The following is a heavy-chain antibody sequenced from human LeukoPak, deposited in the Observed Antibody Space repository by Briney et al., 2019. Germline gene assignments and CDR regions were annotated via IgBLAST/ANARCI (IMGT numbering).Heavy chain of an antibody. J-gene: IGHJ3*01. CDR3: ARRYCSTTNCYAFDA. D-gene: IGHD2-2*01. CDR2: ISSSSTYT. V-gene: IGHV3-21*01. Sequence: GGSLRLSCAASGFTFSTYSMNWVRLAPGKGLEWVSSISSSSTYTYYAESVKGRLTISRDNAKNSLYLQMTSRRAEDTAVYYCARRYCSTTNCYAFDAWGQGAMVTVSS. CDR1: GFTFSTYS.